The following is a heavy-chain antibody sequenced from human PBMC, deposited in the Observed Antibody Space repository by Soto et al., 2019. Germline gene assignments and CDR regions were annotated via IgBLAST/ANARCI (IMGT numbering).Heavy chain of an antibody. CDR2: TYYKSKWNN. Sequence: PSQTLSLTCAISGDSVSSNSAALKWIMQSPSRGLELLGRTYYKSKWNNDYALSVKSRITINPDTSKNQFSLHLYSVTPEDTAVYYCTGITWFRGMDVWGQGTPVTVSS. J-gene: IGHJ6*02. D-gene: IGHD3-10*01. CDR1: GDSVSSNSAA. CDR3: TGITWFRGMDV. V-gene: IGHV6-1*01.